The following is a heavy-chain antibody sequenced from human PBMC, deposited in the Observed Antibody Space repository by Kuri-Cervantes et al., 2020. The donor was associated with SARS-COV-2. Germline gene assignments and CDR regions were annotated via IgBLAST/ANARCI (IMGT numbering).Heavy chain of an antibody. CDR1: GFSFSSYG. CDR2: ISSSSSYI. J-gene: IGHJ4*02. CDR3: AREVAAAGY. D-gene: IGHD6-13*01. V-gene: IGHV3-21*01. Sequence: GESLKISCAASGFSFSSYGMNWVRQAPGKGLEWVSSISSSSSYIYYADSVKGRFTISRDNAKNSLYLQMNSLRAEDTAVYYCAREVAAAGYWGQGTLVTVSS.